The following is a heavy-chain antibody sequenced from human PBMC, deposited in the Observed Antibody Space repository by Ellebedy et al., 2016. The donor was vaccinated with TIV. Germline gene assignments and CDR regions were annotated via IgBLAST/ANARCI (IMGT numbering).Heavy chain of an antibody. CDR1: GGTFSSYA. CDR2: IIPILGIA. V-gene: IGHV1-69*04. D-gene: IGHD1-26*01. CDR3: AREWWELPDSYYFDY. J-gene: IGHJ4*02. Sequence: AASVKVSCKASGGTFSSYAISWVRQAPGQGLEWMGRIIPILGIANYAQKFQGRVTITADKSTSTAYMELSSLRSEDTAVYYCAREWWELPDSYYFDYWGQGTLVTVSS.